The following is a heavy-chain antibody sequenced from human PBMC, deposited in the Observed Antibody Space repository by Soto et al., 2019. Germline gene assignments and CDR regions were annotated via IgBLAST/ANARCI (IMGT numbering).Heavy chain of an antibody. D-gene: IGHD6-6*01. CDR3: AYTSSSGGWFDP. Sequence: PSQTLSLTCAISGDSVSGNSAAWNWVRQSPSRGLEWLGKTKYRSKWYNDYAASVKSRITINADTSKNHFSLQLNSVTPKNTVVYYCAYTSSSGGWFDPWGQGILVTVSS. CDR2: TKYRSKWYN. V-gene: IGHV6-1*01. J-gene: IGHJ5*02. CDR1: GDSVSGNSAA.